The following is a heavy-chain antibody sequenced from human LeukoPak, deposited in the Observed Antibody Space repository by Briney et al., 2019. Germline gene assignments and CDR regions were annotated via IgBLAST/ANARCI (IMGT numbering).Heavy chain of an antibody. Sequence: PGGSLRLSCAASGFTFSDYYVTWIRQAPGKGLEWVSYISTTSTAIYYADSVRGRFTISRDNAKNSLYLQMNSLRAEDTAVYYCARDGPNVRTVVGAFDIWGQGTMVTVSS. CDR2: ISTTSTAI. CDR1: GFTFSDYY. V-gene: IGHV3-11*01. CDR3: ARDGPNVRTVVGAFDI. J-gene: IGHJ3*02. D-gene: IGHD2-15*01.